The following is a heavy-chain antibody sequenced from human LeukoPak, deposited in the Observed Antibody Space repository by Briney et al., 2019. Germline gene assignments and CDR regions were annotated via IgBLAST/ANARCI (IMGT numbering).Heavy chain of an antibody. D-gene: IGHD3-22*01. Sequence: PSETLSLTCTVSGDSISSYYWSWIRQPPGKGLEWIGYIYYSGSTDYNPSLKSRVTISVDTSKNQFSLKLSSVTAADTAVYYCASGGSIYDSSGFYYLYYYDYWGQGTLVTVSS. J-gene: IGHJ4*02. V-gene: IGHV4-59*01. CDR1: GDSISSYY. CDR2: IYYSGST. CDR3: ASGGSIYDSSGFYYLYYYDY.